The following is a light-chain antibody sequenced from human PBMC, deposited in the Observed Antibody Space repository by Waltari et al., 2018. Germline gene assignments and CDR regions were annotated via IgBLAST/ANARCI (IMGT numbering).Light chain of an antibody. CDR2: GAS. CDR3: QQYNNWRT. J-gene: IGKJ2*01. CDR1: QSIARN. V-gene: IGKV3-15*01. Sequence: EVLMTQSPATLPVSPRDRATLSCRASQSIARNLAWYQQKPGQAPRLLIYGASTRATGVPDRFSGSGSGTEFTLTISSLQSEDFAVYYCQQYNNWRTFGQGTKVEIK.